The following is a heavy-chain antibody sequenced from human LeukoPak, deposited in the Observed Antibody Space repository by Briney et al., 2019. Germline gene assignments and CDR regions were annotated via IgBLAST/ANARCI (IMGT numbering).Heavy chain of an antibody. D-gene: IGHD4-17*01. V-gene: IGHV4-59*01. CDR2: IHYRGST. Sequence: SETLSLTCTVSGGSISSYYWSWIRQPPGKGLEWIGNIHYRGSTNYTPSFKSRVTMSVDTSKTQFSLKLSSVTAADTAVYYCARSPGPNDYGDYVEDNWFDPWGQGTLVTVSS. J-gene: IGHJ5*02. CDR1: GGSISSYY. CDR3: ARSPGPNDYGDYVEDNWFDP.